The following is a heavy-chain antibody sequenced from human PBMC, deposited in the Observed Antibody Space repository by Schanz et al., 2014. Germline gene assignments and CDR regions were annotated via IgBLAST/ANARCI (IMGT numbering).Heavy chain of an antibody. V-gene: IGHV3-23*04. CDR3: AKSDAFDI. CDR1: GFTFTNYA. J-gene: IGHJ3*02. CDR2: ISDSGDTA. Sequence: EVQLAESGGGLVQPGGSLRLSCAASGFTFTNYAMSWVRQAPGKGLEWVSLISDSGDTAYYADSVKGRFTVSRDNSKNTLYLQMNSLRAEDTAVYYCAKSDAFDIWGQGTLVTVSS.